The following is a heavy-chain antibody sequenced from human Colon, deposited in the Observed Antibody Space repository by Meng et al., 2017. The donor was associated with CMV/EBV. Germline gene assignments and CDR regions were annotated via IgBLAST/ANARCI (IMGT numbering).Heavy chain of an antibody. Sequence: GESLKISCSASGFTFSSYGMNWVRQAPGKGLEWVAFIGSDGSIKRYSDSAKGRFNISRDNSKNTLWLQMHSLRPEDTALYYCAREGFSNFDYWGLGTLVTVSS. V-gene: IGHV3-30*02. CDR3: AREGFSNFDY. D-gene: IGHD4-11*01. CDR1: GFTFSSYG. J-gene: IGHJ4*02. CDR2: IGSDGSIK.